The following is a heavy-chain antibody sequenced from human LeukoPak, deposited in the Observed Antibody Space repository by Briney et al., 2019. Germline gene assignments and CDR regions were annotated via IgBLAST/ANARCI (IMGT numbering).Heavy chain of an antibody. V-gene: IGHV1-69*13. J-gene: IGHJ6*03. CDR2: IIPIFGTA. D-gene: IGHD3-16*01. CDR1: GGTFSSYA. CDR3: ASTPRTIHPSGEPTMYYYYYMDV. Sequence: SVKVSCKASGGTFSSYAISWVRQAPGQGLEWMGGIIPIFGTANYAQKFQGRVTITADESTSTAYMELSSLRSEDTAVYYCASTPRTIHPSGEPTMYYYYYMDVWGKGTTVTVSS.